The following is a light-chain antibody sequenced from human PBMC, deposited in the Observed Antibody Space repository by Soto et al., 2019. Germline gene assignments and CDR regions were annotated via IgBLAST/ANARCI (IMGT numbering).Light chain of an antibody. Sequence: QSALTQPASVSGSPGQSITISCTGTGSDVGGYKYVSWYQQRPGKAPQLIIYEVSNRPSGISNRFSGSKSGNTASLTISGLQAEDEADYYCSSYSSSSTLYVFGSGTKVTVL. J-gene: IGLJ1*01. CDR3: SSYSSSSTLYV. CDR2: EVS. V-gene: IGLV2-14*01. CDR1: GSDVGGYKY.